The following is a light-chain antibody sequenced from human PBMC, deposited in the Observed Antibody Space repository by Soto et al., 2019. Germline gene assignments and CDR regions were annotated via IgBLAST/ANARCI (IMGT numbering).Light chain of an antibody. Sequence: QSVLTQPPSVSGAPGQRVTISCTGSSSNIGAGLAVHWYQHLPGTAPKLLIYGNTNRPSGVPDRFSGSKSGTSASLAITGLQVEDEADYYCQSYDTSLGEVFGSGTKLTVL. CDR2: GNT. CDR1: SSNIGAGLA. J-gene: IGLJ1*01. V-gene: IGLV1-40*01. CDR3: QSYDTSLGEV.